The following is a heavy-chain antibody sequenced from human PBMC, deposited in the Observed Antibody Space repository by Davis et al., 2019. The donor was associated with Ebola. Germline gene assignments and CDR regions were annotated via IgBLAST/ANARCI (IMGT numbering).Heavy chain of an antibody. CDR2: INAGNGNT. V-gene: IGHV1-3*01. CDR3: ARGGSGSYYGY. Sequence: ASVQVSCKASGYTFTSYAMHWVRQAPGQRLEWMGWINAGNGNTKYSQKFQGRVTITRDTSASTAYMELSSLRSEDTAVYYCARGGSGSYYGYWGQGTLVTVSS. D-gene: IGHD1-26*01. CDR1: GYTFTSYA. J-gene: IGHJ4*02.